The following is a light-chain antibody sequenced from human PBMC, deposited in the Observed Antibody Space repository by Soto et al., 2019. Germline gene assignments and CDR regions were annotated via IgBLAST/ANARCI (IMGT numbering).Light chain of an antibody. Sequence: QSVLTQPPSVSGTPGQRVSISCSGNSSNIGNNYVSWYQHLPGTAPKLLIYSNNQRPSGVPDRFSGSKSGTSASLAISGLRSEDEADYYCAAWDDSLTGHYVFGTGTKVTVL. CDR1: SSNIGNNY. J-gene: IGLJ1*01. CDR2: SNN. V-gene: IGLV1-47*01. CDR3: AAWDDSLTGHYV.